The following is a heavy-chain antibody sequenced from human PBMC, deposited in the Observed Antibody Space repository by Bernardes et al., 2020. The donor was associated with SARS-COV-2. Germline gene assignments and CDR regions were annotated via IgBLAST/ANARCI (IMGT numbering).Heavy chain of an antibody. Sequence: LSLTCAVYGGSFSGYYWSWIRQPPGKGLEWIGESNHSGSTNYNPSLKSRVTISVDTSKNQFSLKLTSVTVADTAVYYCAREGGLYPDYWGQGTLVTVSS. D-gene: IGHD2-15*01. J-gene: IGHJ4*02. CDR3: AREGGLYPDY. CDR1: GGSFSGYY. CDR2: SNHSGST. V-gene: IGHV4-34*01.